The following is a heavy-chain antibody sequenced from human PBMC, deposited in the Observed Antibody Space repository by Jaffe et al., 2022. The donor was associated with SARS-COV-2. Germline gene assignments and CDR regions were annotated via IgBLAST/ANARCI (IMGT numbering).Heavy chain of an antibody. CDR1: GFTFSSYE. CDR3: AREPYGDSLFDY. CDR2: ISSSGSTI. V-gene: IGHV3-48*03. D-gene: IGHD4-17*01. J-gene: IGHJ4*02. Sequence: EVQLVESGGGLVQPGGSLRLSCAASGFTFSSYEMNWVRQAPGKGLEWVSYISSSGSTIYYADSVKGRFTISRDNAKNSLYLQMNSLRAEDTAVYYCAREPYGDSLFDYWGQGTLVTVSS.